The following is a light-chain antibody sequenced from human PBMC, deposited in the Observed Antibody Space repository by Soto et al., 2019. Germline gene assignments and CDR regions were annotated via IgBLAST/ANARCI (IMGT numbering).Light chain of an antibody. V-gene: IGKV3-11*01. CDR1: QSISTY. Sequence: EIVLTQSPANLPLSLGARAPLSCRASQSISTYLAWYQQKPGKAPRLLIYDASNRASGIPARFSGSGSGTDFTLTISSLEPEDFAVYYCQQRSNWPRTFGQGTKVDI. J-gene: IGKJ1*01. CDR3: QQRSNWPRT. CDR2: DAS.